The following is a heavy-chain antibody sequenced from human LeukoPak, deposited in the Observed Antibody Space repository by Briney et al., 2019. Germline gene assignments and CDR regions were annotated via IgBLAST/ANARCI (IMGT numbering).Heavy chain of an antibody. CDR1: GYTFTGYY. V-gene: IGHV1-2*02. D-gene: IGHD3-22*01. CDR3: ARGGDSSGYSIDP. Sequence: GAPVKVSCKASGYTFTGYYMHWVRQAPGQGLEWMGWINPNSGGTNYAQKFQGRVTMTRDTSISTAYMELSRLRSDDTAVYYCARGGDSSGYSIDPWGQGTLVTVSS. J-gene: IGHJ5*02. CDR2: INPNSGGT.